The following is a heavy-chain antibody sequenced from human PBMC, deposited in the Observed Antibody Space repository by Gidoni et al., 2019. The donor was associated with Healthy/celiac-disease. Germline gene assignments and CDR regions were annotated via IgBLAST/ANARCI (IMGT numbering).Heavy chain of an antibody. V-gene: IGHV3-21*01. CDR1: GFTLSSYS. Sequence: EVQLVESGGGLVKPGGSLRLSCAASGFTLSSYSMNWVRQAPGKGLEWVSSISSSSSYIYYADSVKGRFTISRDNAKNSLYLQMNSLRAEDTAVYYCARDKNGWELHQAEYFQHWGQGTLVTVSS. CDR3: ARDKNGWELHQAEYFQH. J-gene: IGHJ1*01. D-gene: IGHD1-26*01. CDR2: ISSSSSYI.